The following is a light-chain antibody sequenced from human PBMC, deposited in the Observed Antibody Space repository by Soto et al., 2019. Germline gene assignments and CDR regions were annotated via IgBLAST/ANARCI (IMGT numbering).Light chain of an antibody. J-gene: IGKJ1*01. Sequence: DLQMTRSRSTLSASVGDRLTITSRASQSMSRWLAWYQQKPGKAPKLLSYDASSLESGVPSRVSGSGSGTEFTLTISSLKPDDFATYYCQQYNSMEWTFGQGTKVDIK. CDR2: DAS. CDR1: QSMSRW. V-gene: IGKV1-5*01. CDR3: QQYNSMEWT.